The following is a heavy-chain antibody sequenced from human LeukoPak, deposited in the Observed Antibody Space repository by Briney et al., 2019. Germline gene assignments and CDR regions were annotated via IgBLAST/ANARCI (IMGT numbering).Heavy chain of an antibody. D-gene: IGHD3-22*01. J-gene: IGHJ3*02. CDR3: LTMIAVANTAFDI. Sequence: GGSLRLSCAASGFTFSNAWMSWVRQAPGKGLEWVGRIKSKTDGGTIDYAAPVKDRFTILRDDSENTVYLQMNSLKNEDTAVYYCLTMIAVANTAFDIWGRGTMVTVSS. V-gene: IGHV3-15*01. CDR1: GFTFSNAW. CDR2: IKSKTDGGTI.